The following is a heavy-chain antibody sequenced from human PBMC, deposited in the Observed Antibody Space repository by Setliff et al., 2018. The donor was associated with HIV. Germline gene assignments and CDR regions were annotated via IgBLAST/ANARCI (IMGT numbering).Heavy chain of an antibody. V-gene: IGHV4-59*08. Sequence: SETLSLTCTVPGGSISSFYWSWIRQPPGKGLEWIGYIYYSGSTSYNPSLKSRVTISVDTSKTQFSLKLSSVTAADTAVYYCARHAPRNHDLAGVFYPYYMDVWGKGTTVTVSS. CDR3: ARHAPRNHDLAGVFYPYYMDV. D-gene: IGHD1-1*01. J-gene: IGHJ6*03. CDR1: GGSISSFY. CDR2: IYYSGST.